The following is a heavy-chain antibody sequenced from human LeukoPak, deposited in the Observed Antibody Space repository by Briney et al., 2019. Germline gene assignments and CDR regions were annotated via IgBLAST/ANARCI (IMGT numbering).Heavy chain of an antibody. J-gene: IGHJ4*02. CDR3: ATQVTYDPGLSSRYCSSTSCYEYFDY. V-gene: IGHV1-69*05. CDR2: IIPIFGTA. D-gene: IGHD2-2*01. CDR1: GGTFSSYA. Sequence: SVKVSCKASGGTFSSYAISWVRQAPGQGLEWMGGIIPIFGTANYAQKFQGRVTITTDESTSTAYMELSSLRSEDTAVYYCATQVTYDPGLSSRYCSSTSCYEYFDYWGQGTLVTVSS.